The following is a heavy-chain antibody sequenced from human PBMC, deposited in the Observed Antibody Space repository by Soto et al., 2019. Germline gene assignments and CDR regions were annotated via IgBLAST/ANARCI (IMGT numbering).Heavy chain of an antibody. CDR3: ARAECTSCYGFRH. D-gene: IGHD2-2*01. Sequence: GGSLRLSCGASGFTFRSYSMNWVRQAPGKGLEWVSYISSSSNTMYYAESVKGRFTISRDNAANSLYLQMNTLRAEDTALYYCARAECTSCYGFRHWGQGTLVTVSS. CDR2: ISSSSNTM. V-gene: IGHV3-48*01. CDR1: GFTFRSYS. J-gene: IGHJ1*01.